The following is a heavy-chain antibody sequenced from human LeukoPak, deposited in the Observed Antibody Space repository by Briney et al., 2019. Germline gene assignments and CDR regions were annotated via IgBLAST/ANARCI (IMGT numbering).Heavy chain of an antibody. CDR1: GFTFSSYS. CDR3: ARERTTTPYSSSWYGMRNWFDP. J-gene: IGHJ5*02. Sequence: GGPLRLSCAASGFTFSSYSMNWVRQAPGKGLEWVSYISSSSSTIYYADSVKGRFTISRDNAKNSLYLQMNSLRDEDTAVYYCARERTTTPYSSSWYGMRNWFDPWGQGTLVTVSS. V-gene: IGHV3-48*02. D-gene: IGHD6-13*01. CDR2: ISSSSSTI.